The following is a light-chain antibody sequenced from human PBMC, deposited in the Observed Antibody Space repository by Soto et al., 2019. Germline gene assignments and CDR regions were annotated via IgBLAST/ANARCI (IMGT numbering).Light chain of an antibody. CDR1: QSVSIR. CDR2: KSS. Sequence: DIQMTQSPSTLSASKGDRVTISCRASQSVSIRLAWYQQKPGRAPKLLIYKSSILESGVPSRFSGSGSGTEFTLTISSLQPDDFATYYCQQFNTSPWTFCQGTMV. CDR3: QQFNTSPWT. J-gene: IGKJ1*01. V-gene: IGKV1-5*03.